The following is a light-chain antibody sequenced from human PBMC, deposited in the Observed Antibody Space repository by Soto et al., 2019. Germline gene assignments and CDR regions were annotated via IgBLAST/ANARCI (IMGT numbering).Light chain of an antibody. CDR2: WAS. J-gene: IGKJ1*01. CDR3: QQYYTTLRT. V-gene: IGKV4-1*01. CDR1: QSVLVSSNNKNY. Sequence: DIVMTQSPDSLAVSLGERATINCKSSQSVLVSSNNKNYLAWYQQKSGQPPKLLIYWASTRESGVPDRFSGSRSGKDFTLTISSLQAEDVAVYYCQQYYTTLRTFGQGTKVEIK.